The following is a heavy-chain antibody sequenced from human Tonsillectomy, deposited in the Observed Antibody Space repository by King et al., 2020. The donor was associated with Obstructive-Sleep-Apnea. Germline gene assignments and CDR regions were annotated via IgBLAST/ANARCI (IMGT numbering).Heavy chain of an antibody. D-gene: IGHD1-20*01. CDR3: ARAPTAQFTLAVQASHFPPLPRPCIKTGPISGLYLDF. CDR1: GDSISSKNW. J-gene: IGHJ4*02. Sequence: QLQESGPRLVKPWGTLSVICDVSGDSISSKNWWSWVRQSPGKGLEWIGEISHSGTTNYNPSLQTRVTMSLDKSNNQFALRLTSLTAADTSVYYCARAPTAQFTLAVQASHFPPLPRPCIKTGPISGLYLDFWGPGIPVTVPS. CDR2: ISHSGTT. V-gene: IGHV4-4*02.